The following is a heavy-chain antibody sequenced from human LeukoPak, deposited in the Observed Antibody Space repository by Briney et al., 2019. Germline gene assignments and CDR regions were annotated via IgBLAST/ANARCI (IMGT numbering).Heavy chain of an antibody. CDR3: ARDPATYYDFWSGYYTGGFDY. Sequence: GGSLRLSCAASGFTFISYGMHCFRPAPGMGLEWVAVIWFDVSNKYYADSVKGRFTISRDNSKNTLYLQMNSLRAEDTAVYYCARDPATYYDFWSGYYTGGFDYWGQGTLVTVSS. CDR2: IWFDVSNK. D-gene: IGHD3-3*01. CDR1: GFTFISYG. J-gene: IGHJ4*02. V-gene: IGHV3-33*01.